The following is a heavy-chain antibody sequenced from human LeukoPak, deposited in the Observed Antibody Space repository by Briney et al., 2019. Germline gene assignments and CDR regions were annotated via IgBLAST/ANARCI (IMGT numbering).Heavy chain of an antibody. J-gene: IGHJ2*01. D-gene: IGHD3-3*01. Sequence: PSETLSLTCAVYGGSFSGYYWSWIRQPPGKGLEWIGEINHRGSTNYNPSLKSRVTISVDTSKNQFSLKLSSVTAADTAVYYCARGGGRWLLYPPHRNWYFDLWGRGTLVTVSS. CDR2: INHRGST. CDR1: GGSFSGYY. CDR3: ARGGGRWLLYPPHRNWYFDL. V-gene: IGHV4-34*01.